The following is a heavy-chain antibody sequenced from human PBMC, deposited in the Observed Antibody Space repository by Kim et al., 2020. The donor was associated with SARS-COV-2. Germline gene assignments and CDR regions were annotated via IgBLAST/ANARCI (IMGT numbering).Heavy chain of an antibody. CDR2: IWYDGSNK. J-gene: IGHJ1*01. CDR3: VRELRYFDWLLYPH. Sequence: GGSLRLSCAASGFTFSSYGMHWVRQAPGKGLEWVAVIWYDGSNKYHADSVKGRFTISRDNSKNTLYLQMNSLRAEDTAVYYCVRELRYFDWLLYPHWGQG. D-gene: IGHD3-9*01. V-gene: IGHV3-33*01. CDR1: GFTFSSYG.